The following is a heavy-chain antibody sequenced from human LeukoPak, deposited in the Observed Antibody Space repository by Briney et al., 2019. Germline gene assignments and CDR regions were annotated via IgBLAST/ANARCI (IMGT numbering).Heavy chain of an antibody. V-gene: IGHV3-21*01. D-gene: IGHD1-26*01. CDR1: GFTFSSYT. J-gene: IGHJ6*02. CDR2: IISSSSRI. CDR3: ARDQWELLRNYYYGMDV. Sequence: PGGSLRLSCAASGFTFSSYTMMWVRQAPGKGLEYVSSIISSSSRIFYADSVRGRFTISRDNSKNTLYLQMNSLRAEDTAVYYCARDQWELLRNYYYGMDVRGQGTTVTVSS.